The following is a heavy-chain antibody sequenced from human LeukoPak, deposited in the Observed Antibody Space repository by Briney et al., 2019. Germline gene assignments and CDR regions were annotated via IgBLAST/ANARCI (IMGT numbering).Heavy chain of an antibody. J-gene: IGHJ4*02. CDR3: AKESLRSPNSFDY. Sequence: GGSLRLSCAASGFTVSSNYMSWVRQAPGKGLEWVSVIGSDDTPYYADSVKGRFTISRDNSKNTAYLQMNSLRAEDTAVYYCAKESLRSPNSFDYWGLGTLVTVSS. CDR1: GFTVSSNY. CDR2: IGSDDTP. V-gene: IGHV3-53*01. D-gene: IGHD2-21*02.